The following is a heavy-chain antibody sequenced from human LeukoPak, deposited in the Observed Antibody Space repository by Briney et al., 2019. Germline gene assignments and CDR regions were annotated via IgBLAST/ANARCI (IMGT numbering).Heavy chain of an antibody. Sequence: PGGSLRLSCAASVFTLSSYGMHWVRQAPGKGLEWVAFIRYDGSNKYYADSVKGRFTISRDNSKNTLYLQMNSLRAEDTAVYYCAKDSYDFWSGYHTRPFDYWGQGTLVTVSS. D-gene: IGHD3-3*01. V-gene: IGHV3-30*02. J-gene: IGHJ4*02. CDR1: VFTLSSYG. CDR2: IRYDGSNK. CDR3: AKDSYDFWSGYHTRPFDY.